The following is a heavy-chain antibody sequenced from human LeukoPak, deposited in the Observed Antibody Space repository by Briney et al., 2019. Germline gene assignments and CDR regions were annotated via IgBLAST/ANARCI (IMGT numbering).Heavy chain of an antibody. V-gene: IGHV1-8*01. Sequence: GASVKVSCKASGYTFTSYDINWVRQATGQGLEWMGWMNPNSGNTGYAQKFQGRVTMTRNTSISTAYMELRSLRSDDTAVYYCARVWDDDLGYYYGMDVWGKGTTVTVSS. D-gene: IGHD1-1*01. CDR3: ARVWDDDLGYYYGMDV. CDR2: MNPNSGNT. CDR1: GYTFTSYD. J-gene: IGHJ6*04.